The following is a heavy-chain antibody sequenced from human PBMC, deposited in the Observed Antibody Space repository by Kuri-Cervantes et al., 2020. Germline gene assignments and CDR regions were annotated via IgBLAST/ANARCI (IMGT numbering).Heavy chain of an antibody. J-gene: IGHJ4*02. CDR1: GGSISSYY. D-gene: IGHD5-18*01. V-gene: IGHV4-4*07. CDR2: IYTSGST. CDR3: ASARYSYDFDY. Sequence: SETLSLTCTVSGGSISSYYWSWIRQPAGKGLEWIGRIYTSGSTNYNPSLKSRVTISVDKSKNQFSLKLSSVTAADTAVYYCASARYSYDFDYWGQGTLVPSPQ.